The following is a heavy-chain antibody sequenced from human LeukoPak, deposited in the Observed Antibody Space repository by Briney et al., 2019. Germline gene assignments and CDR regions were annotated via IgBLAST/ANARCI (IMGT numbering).Heavy chain of an antibody. D-gene: IGHD2-2*01. CDR2: VSSSSSTI. CDR1: GFTFSSYS. CDR3: ARASGDCSSTSCRRPFDY. J-gene: IGHJ4*02. V-gene: IGHV3-48*04. Sequence: GGSLRLSCAASGFTFSSYSMNWVRQAPGKGLERVSYVSSSSSTIYHADSVKGRFTISRDNAKNSLYLQMNSLRAEDTAVYYCARASGDCSSTSCRRPFDYWGQGTLVTVSS.